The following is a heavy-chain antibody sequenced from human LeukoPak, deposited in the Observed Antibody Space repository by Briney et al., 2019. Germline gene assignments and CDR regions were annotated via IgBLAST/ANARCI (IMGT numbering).Heavy chain of an antibody. V-gene: IGHV1-3*01. CDR1: GYTFTSYA. J-gene: IGHJ4*02. CDR2: INAGNGNT. D-gene: IGHD6-13*01. Sequence: ASVKVSFTASGYTFTSYAMHWVRQAPGQRLEWMGWINAGNGNTKYSQKFQGRVTITRDTSASTAYMELSSLRSEDTAVYYCARVYSSSSHFDYWGQGTLVTVSS. CDR3: ARVYSSSSHFDY.